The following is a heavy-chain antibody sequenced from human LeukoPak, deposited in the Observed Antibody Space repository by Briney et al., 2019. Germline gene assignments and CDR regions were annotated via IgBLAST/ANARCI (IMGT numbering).Heavy chain of an antibody. D-gene: IGHD3-3*01. V-gene: IGHV3-21*01. CDR3: ARDRPTGASRLFVVQ. J-gene: IGHJ4*02. CDR2: MSSGSRYI. CDR1: GFTFSSYS. Sequence: GGSLRLSCAASGFTFSSYSMTWVRQAPGKGLEWVSSMSSGSRYIYYADSVRGRFTISRDNARNSLYLLMNSLRAEDTAVYYCARDRPTGASRLFVVQWGQGTLVTVSS.